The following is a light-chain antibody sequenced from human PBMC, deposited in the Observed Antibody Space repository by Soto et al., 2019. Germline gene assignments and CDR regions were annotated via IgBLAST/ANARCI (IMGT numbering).Light chain of an antibody. CDR1: QSVYTNY. J-gene: IGKJ2*01. CDR2: GAS. CDR3: QQYGSSPPVYT. Sequence: DIVLTQSPGTLSLSPGERATLSCRASQSVYTNYLAWYQQKPGQAPRLLIYGASRRATGIPDRFSGSGSETDFTLTISRLEPEDFAVYYCQQYGSSPPVYTFGQGTKLEIK. V-gene: IGKV3-20*01.